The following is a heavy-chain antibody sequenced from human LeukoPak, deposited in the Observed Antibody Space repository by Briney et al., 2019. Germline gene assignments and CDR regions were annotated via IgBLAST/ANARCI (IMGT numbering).Heavy chain of an antibody. CDR1: GGSISSGGYY. CDR3: ARVLVGPGIRWFGEFDH. CDR2: IYYSGST. D-gene: IGHD3-10*01. J-gene: IGHJ4*02. Sequence: SETLSLTCTVSGGSISSGGYYWSWIRQHPGKGLEWIGYIYYSGSTYYNPSLKSRVTISVDTSKNQFSLKLSSVTAADTAVYYCARVLVGPGIRWFGEFDHWGQGTLVTVSS. V-gene: IGHV4-31*03.